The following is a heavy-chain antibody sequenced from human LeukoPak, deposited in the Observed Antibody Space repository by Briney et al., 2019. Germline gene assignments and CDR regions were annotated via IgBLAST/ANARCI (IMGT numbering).Heavy chain of an antibody. Sequence: GGSLRLSCAASGFTFSSYSMNWVRQAPGEGLEWVSSISSSSSYIYYADSVKGRFTISRDNAKNSLYLQMNSLRAEDTAVYYCARERWELHTHDAFDIWGQGTMVTVSS. V-gene: IGHV3-21*01. J-gene: IGHJ3*02. CDR1: GFTFSSYS. D-gene: IGHD1-26*01. CDR2: ISSSSSYI. CDR3: ARERWELHTHDAFDI.